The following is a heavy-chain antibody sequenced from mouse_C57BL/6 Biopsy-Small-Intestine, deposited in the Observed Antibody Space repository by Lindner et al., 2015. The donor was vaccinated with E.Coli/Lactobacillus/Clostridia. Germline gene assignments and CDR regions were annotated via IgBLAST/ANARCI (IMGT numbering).Heavy chain of an antibody. V-gene: IGHV1-22*01. D-gene: IGHD4-1*01. CDR2: INPNNDGT. J-gene: IGHJ1*03. CDR3: ATPNWDAWFFDV. CDR1: GYTFTDYN. Sequence: VQLQESGPELVKPGASVKMSCKASGYTFTDYNMHWVKQSHGKSLEWIGYINPNNDGTNYNQKFKGKATLTVNKSSSTAYMELRSLTSEDSAVYYCATPNWDAWFFDVWGTGTTVTVSS.